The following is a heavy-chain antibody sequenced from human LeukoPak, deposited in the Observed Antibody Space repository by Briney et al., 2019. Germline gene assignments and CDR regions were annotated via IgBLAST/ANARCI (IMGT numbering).Heavy chain of an antibody. CDR3: AGYSYGVVNYFDY. J-gene: IGHJ4*02. D-gene: IGHD5-18*01. CDR1: GFTFRSYS. V-gene: IGHV3-48*04. Sequence: PGGSLRLSCAASGFTFRSYSMMWVRQAPPKGLEWVSYISSSSSTIYYAVSVKGRFTISRDNAKNSLYLQMNSLRAEDTAVYYCAGYSYGVVNYFDYWGQGTLVTVSS. CDR2: ISSSSSTI.